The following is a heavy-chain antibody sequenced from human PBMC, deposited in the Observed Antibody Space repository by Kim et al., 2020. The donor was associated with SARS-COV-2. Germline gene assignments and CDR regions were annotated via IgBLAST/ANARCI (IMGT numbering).Heavy chain of an antibody. D-gene: IGHD2-2*01. V-gene: IGHV3-23*01. CDR2: ISARGVT. CDR3: ATRPCDGGYAPWDS. Sequence: GGSLRLSCVASGFTLSTCAMTWVRQAPGKGLEWVSSISARGVTYYADSVKGRFTVSRDSSKNTLDLQMNSLRAEDTALYYCATRPCDGGYAPWDSWGQGT. J-gene: IGHJ4*02. CDR1: GFTLSTCA.